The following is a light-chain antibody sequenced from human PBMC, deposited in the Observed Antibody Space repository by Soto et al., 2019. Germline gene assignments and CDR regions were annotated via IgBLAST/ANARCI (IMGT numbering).Light chain of an antibody. J-gene: IGLJ1*01. CDR2: GNS. Sequence: QPVLTQPPSVSGAPGQRVTISCTGSSSHIGAGYDVHWYQQLPGTAPKLLIYGNSNRPSGVPDRFSGSKSGTSASLAITGLQAEDEADYFCQSYDSSLSGYVFGTGTKLTVL. CDR3: QSYDSSLSGYV. CDR1: SSHIGAGYD. V-gene: IGLV1-40*01.